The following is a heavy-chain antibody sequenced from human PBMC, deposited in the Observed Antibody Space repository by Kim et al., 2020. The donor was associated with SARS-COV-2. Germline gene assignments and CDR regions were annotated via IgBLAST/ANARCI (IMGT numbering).Heavy chain of an antibody. CDR3: ARGILRSGYDFWSGYGYYGMDV. Sequence: GGSLRLSCAASGFTFSSYGMHWVRQAPGKGLEWVAVIWYDGSDKYYADSVKGRFTISRDNSKNTLYLQMNSLRAEDTAVYYCARGILRSGYDFWSGYGYYGMDVWGQGTTVTVSS. D-gene: IGHD3-3*01. CDR1: GFTFSSYG. V-gene: IGHV3-33*01. CDR2: IWYDGSDK. J-gene: IGHJ6*02.